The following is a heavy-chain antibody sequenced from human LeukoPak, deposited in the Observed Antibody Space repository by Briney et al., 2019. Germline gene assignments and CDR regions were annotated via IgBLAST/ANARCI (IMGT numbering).Heavy chain of an antibody. CDR3: ARGRIVVVPAAMEYYFDY. CDR2: INGNGGGS. V-gene: IGHV3-23*01. CDR1: GFTFSDHA. J-gene: IGHJ4*02. D-gene: IGHD2-2*01. Sequence: TGGSLRLSCAASGFTFSDHAMSWVRQAPAKGLEWVSSINGNGGGSYYIDSVKGRFTVSRDNSENALYLQMSSLRAEDTAVYYCARGRIVVVPAAMEYYFDYWGQGTLVTVSS.